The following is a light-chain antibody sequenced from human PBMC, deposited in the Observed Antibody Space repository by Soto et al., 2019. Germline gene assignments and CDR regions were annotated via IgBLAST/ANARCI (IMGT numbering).Light chain of an antibody. CDR2: AAS. Sequence: DIQMTQSPSSVSASVGDRVTITCRASQGISTWLAWYQQKPGKAPKLLISAASNLQGGVPSRFSGSGSGTDFTLTISTLQPADFATYYCQQTNSFPQTFGQGTKVEIK. V-gene: IGKV1-12*01. CDR3: QQTNSFPQT. J-gene: IGKJ1*01. CDR1: QGISTW.